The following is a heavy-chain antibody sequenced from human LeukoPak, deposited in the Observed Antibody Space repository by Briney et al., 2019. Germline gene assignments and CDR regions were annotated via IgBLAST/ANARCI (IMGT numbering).Heavy chain of an antibody. Sequence: GGSLRLSCAASGFTFSSYWMSWVRQAPGKGLEWVANIKQEGTEKYYVDSVKGRFTISRDNAKNSLYLQMNSLRAEDTALYYCAREWSYDSSGYYPFYWGQGTLVTVSS. CDR2: IKQEGTEK. J-gene: IGHJ4*02. V-gene: IGHV3-7*01. D-gene: IGHD3-22*01. CDR1: GFTFSSYW. CDR3: AREWSYDSSGYYPFY.